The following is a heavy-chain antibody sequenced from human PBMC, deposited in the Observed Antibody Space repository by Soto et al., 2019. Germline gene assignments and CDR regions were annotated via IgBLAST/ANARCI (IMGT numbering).Heavy chain of an antibody. J-gene: IGHJ6*02. CDR2: IIPIFGTA. D-gene: IGHD2-2*01. V-gene: IGHV1-69*01. Sequence: QVQLVQSGAEVKKPGSSVKVSCKASGGTFSSYAISWVRQAPGQGLEWMGGIIPIFGTANYAQKFQGRVTINADESTSTAYMELSSLRPEDTTVYYCARRYCSSTSCYFREDYYYGMDVWGQGTTVTVSS. CDR1: GGTFSSYA. CDR3: ARRYCSSTSCYFREDYYYGMDV.